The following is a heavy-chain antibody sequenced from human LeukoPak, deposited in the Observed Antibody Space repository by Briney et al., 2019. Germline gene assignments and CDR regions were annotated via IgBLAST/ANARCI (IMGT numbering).Heavy chain of an antibody. V-gene: IGHV1-69*04. D-gene: IGHD5-12*01. CDR2: IIPILGIA. CDR1: GGTFSSYA. J-gene: IGHJ4*02. CDR3: AREPIYYSGYDLTGEFDY. Sequence: SVKVSCKASGGTFSSYAISWVRQAPGQGLEWMGRIIPILGIANYAQKFQGRVTITADKSTSTAYMELSSLRSEDTAVYYCAREPIYYSGYDLTGEFDYWGQGTLVTVSS.